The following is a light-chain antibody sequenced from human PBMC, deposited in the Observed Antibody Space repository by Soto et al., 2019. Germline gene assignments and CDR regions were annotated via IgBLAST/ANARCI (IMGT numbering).Light chain of an antibody. Sequence: QSVLTQPPSVSAAPGQTVTISCSGSSSNIGNNYVSWSQQLPGTAPKLLIYDNNKRPSGIPDRFSGSKSGTSATRGITGLQTGDEADYYCGTWDSSLSAYVFGTGTKVTVL. CDR1: SSNIGNNY. CDR2: DNN. J-gene: IGLJ1*01. V-gene: IGLV1-51*01. CDR3: GTWDSSLSAYV.